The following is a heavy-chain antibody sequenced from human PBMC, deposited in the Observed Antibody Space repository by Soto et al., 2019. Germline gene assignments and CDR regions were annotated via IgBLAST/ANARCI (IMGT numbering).Heavy chain of an antibody. V-gene: IGHV1-18*01. Sequence: ASVKVSCKASGYTFTSYGISWVRQAPGQGLEWMGWISAYNGNTNYAQKLQGRVTMTTDTSTSTAYMELRSLRSDDTAVYYCARVVGLAPYYYYYYMDVWGKGTTVTVSS. J-gene: IGHJ6*03. CDR3: ARVVGLAPYYYYYYMDV. D-gene: IGHD3-3*01. CDR1: GYTFTSYG. CDR2: ISAYNGNT.